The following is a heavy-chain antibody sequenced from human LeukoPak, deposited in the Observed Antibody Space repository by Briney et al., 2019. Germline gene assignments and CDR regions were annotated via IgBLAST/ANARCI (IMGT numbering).Heavy chain of an antibody. Sequence: ASVKVSCTASGGTFSSYAISWVRQAPGQGLEWMGGSIPIFGTANYAQKFQGRVTITADESTSTAYMELSSLRSEDTAVYYCARDPSSGWYNWFDPWGQGTLVTVSS. V-gene: IGHV1-69*13. CDR1: GGTFSSYA. D-gene: IGHD6-19*01. J-gene: IGHJ5*02. CDR3: ARDPSSGWYNWFDP. CDR2: SIPIFGTA.